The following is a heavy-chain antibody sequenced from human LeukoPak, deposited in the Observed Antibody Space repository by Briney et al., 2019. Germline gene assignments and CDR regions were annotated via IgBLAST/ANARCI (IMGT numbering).Heavy chain of an antibody. CDR1: GGSFSGYY. D-gene: IGHD6-25*01. Sequence: SETLSLTCAVYGGSFSGYYWSWIRQPPGKGLEWIGEINHSGSTNYNPSLKSRVTISVDTSKNQFSLKLSSVTAADTAVYYCARILRLPPPHHLPTRIRGLDPWGQGTLVTVSS. CDR2: INHSGST. CDR3: ARILRLPPPHHLPTRIRGLDP. V-gene: IGHV4-34*01. J-gene: IGHJ5*02.